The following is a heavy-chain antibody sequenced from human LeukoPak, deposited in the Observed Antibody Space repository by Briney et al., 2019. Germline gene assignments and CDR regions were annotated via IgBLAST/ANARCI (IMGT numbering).Heavy chain of an antibody. CDR3: ARARYYYDSSPWEY. D-gene: IGHD3-22*01. CDR1: GFTFSSYS. V-gene: IGHV3-21*04. CDR2: ISSSSSYI. Sequence: GGSLRLSCAASGFTFSSYSMNWVRQAPGKGLEWVSSISSSSSYIYYADSVKGRFTISRDNSKNTLYLQMNSLRAEDTAVYYCARARYYYDSSPWEYWGQGTLVTVSS. J-gene: IGHJ4*02.